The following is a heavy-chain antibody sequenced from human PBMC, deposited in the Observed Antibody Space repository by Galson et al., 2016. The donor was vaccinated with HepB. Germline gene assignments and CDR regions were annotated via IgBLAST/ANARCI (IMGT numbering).Heavy chain of an antibody. D-gene: IGHD2-21*01. CDR1: GFTFSHSA. J-gene: IGHJ5*02. CDR2: ISGNGGET. V-gene: IGHV3-23*01. CDR3: AKGGHYSPFDP. Sequence: SLRLSCAASGFTFSHSALTWIRQAPGKGLEWVSTISGNGGETFYADSVRGRFTISRDNSWSTLSLQMNSLRAEDTALYYCAKGGHYSPFDPWGQGTLVTVSS.